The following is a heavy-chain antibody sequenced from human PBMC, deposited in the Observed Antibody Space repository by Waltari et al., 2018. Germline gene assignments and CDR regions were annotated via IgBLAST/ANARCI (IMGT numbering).Heavy chain of an antibody. CDR3: AILNYGYYYYMDV. CDR1: GYTFTSYG. CDR2: FSAYNGNT. Sequence: QVQLVQSGAEVKKPGASVKVCCKASGYTFTSYGISWGRLAAGQGLEWMGWFSAYNGNTNYAQKLQARVTMTTDTATSTAYMELRSLRSDDTAVYYCAILNYGYYYYMDVWGKGTTVTVSS. J-gene: IGHJ6*03. D-gene: IGHD4-17*01. V-gene: IGHV1-18*01.